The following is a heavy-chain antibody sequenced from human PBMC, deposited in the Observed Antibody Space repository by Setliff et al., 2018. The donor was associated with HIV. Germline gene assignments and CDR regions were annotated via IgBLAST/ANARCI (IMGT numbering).Heavy chain of an antibody. CDR3: ATARRDYYDRGRRSHYYIDV. CDR2: IMPIFGSA. D-gene: IGHD3-22*01. Sequence: GASVKVSCKASGGTFSSFAISWVRQAPGQGLEWMGGIMPIFGSANYAQKFQGRVTITADASTSTAYMELSSLRSEDTAVYYCATARRDYYDRGRRSHYYIDVWGKGTTVTVSS. V-gene: IGHV1-69*13. CDR1: GGTFSSFA. J-gene: IGHJ6*03.